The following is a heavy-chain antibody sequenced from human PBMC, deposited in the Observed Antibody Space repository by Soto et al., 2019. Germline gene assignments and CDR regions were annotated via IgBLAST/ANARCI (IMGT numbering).Heavy chain of an antibody. D-gene: IGHD2-2*01. CDR1: GFSLSTSGVG. CDR2: IYWDDDK. Sequence: ESGPTLVNPTQTLTLTCTFSGFSLSTSGVGVGWIRQPPGKALEWLALIYWDDDKRYSPSLKSRLTITKDTSKNQVVLTMTNMDPVDTATYYCARSPPGIVVVPAALDSYNWFDPWGQGTLVTVSS. V-gene: IGHV2-5*02. CDR3: ARSPPGIVVVPAALDSYNWFDP. J-gene: IGHJ5*02.